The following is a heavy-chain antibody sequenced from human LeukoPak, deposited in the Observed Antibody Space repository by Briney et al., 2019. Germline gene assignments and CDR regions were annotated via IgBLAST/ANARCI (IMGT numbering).Heavy chain of an antibody. Sequence: GGSLRLSCAASGFTFSSYAMSWVRQAPGKVLEWVSTISATGDYTFYADSVKGRFTISRDTSKNTLYLQMNSLTAEDTAVLYCAKAADVLRFLEWLSPFDYWGQGTLVTVSS. J-gene: IGHJ4*02. D-gene: IGHD3-3*01. V-gene: IGHV3-23*01. CDR3: AKAADVLRFLEWLSPFDY. CDR2: ISATGDYT. CDR1: GFTFSSYA.